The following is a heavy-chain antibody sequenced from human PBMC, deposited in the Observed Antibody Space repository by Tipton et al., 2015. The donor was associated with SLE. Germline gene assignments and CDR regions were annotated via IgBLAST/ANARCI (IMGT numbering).Heavy chain of an antibody. CDR1: GGSISSGSYY. CDR2: IYTSGST. D-gene: IGHD3-16*01. J-gene: IGHJ3*02. CDR3: ARGTGGAFDI. V-gene: IGHV4-61*02. Sequence: TLSLTCTVSGGSISSGSYYWSWIRQPAGKGLEWIGRIYTSGSTNYNPSLKSRLTISVDTSKNQFSLKLSSVTAADTAVYYCARGTGGAFDIWGQGTMVTVSS.